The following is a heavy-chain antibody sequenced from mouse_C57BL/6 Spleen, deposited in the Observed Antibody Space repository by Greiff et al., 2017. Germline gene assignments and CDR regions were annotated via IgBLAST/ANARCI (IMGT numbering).Heavy chain of an antibody. CDR2: ISSGGSYT. Sequence: EVKLMESGGDLVKPGGSLKLSCAASGFTFSSYGMSWVRQTPDKRLEWVATISSGGSYTYYPDSVKGRFTISRDNAKNTLYLQMSSLKSEDTAMYYCARRGYSFMDYWGQGTSVTVSS. CDR3: ARRGYSFMDY. CDR1: GFTFSSYG. J-gene: IGHJ4*01. V-gene: IGHV5-6*02.